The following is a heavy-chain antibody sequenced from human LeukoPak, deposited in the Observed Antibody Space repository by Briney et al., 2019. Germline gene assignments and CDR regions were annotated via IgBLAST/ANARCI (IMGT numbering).Heavy chain of an antibody. J-gene: IGHJ5*02. CDR2: INHSGST. Sequence: PSETLSPTCAVYGGSFSGYYWSWIRQPPGKGLEWIGEINHSGSTNYNPSLKSRVTISVDTSKNQFSLTLSSVTAADTAVYYCARGAYDILTGFRFWFDPWGQGTLVTVSS. D-gene: IGHD3-9*01. CDR3: ARGAYDILTGFRFWFDP. V-gene: IGHV4-34*01. CDR1: GGSFSGYY.